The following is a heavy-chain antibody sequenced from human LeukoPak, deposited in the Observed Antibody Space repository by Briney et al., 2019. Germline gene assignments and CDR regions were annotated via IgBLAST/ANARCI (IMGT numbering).Heavy chain of an antibody. V-gene: IGHV3-74*01. CDR3: VTDSHRRFDQ. CDR1: GFTFSSYW. CDR2: INPDGTST. J-gene: IGHJ4*02. Sequence: PGGSLRLSCAASGFTFSSYWMHWVRQTPGKGLVWVSRINPDGTSTNYADSVKGRFTISRDNAKNTVDLQMNSLRGEDTAVYYCVTDSHRRFDQWGQGTLVTVSS.